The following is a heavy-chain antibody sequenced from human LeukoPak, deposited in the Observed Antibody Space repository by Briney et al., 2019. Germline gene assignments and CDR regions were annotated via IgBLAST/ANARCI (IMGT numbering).Heavy chain of an antibody. J-gene: IGHJ4*02. CDR3: AKTPLPYYYDSSGYFDY. CDR2: ISWNSGSI. CDR1: GFTFDDYA. V-gene: IGHV3-9*03. Sequence: PGGSLRLSCAASGFTFDDYAMHWVRQAPGKGLEWVSGISWNSGSIGYADSVKGRFTISRDNAKNSLYLQMNSLRAEDMALYYCAKTPLPYYYDSSGYFDYWGQGTLVTVSS. D-gene: IGHD3-22*01.